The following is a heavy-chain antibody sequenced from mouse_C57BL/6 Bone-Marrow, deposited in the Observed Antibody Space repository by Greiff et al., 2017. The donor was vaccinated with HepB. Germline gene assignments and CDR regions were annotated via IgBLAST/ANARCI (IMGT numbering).Heavy chain of an antibody. D-gene: IGHD2-3*01. CDR1: GFSLTSYG. V-gene: IGHV2-6-1*01. CDR2: IWSDGST. J-gene: IGHJ4*01. CDR3: ARHNGYFYYAMDY. Sequence: VQLQQSGPGLVAPSQSLSITCTVSGFSLTSYGVHWVRQPPGKGLEWLVVIWSDGSTTYNSALKSRLSISKDNSKSQVFLKMNSLQTDDTAMYYCARHNGYFYYAMDYWGQGTSVTVSS.